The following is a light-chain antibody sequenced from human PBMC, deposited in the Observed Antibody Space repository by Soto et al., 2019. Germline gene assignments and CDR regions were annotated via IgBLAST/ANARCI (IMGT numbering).Light chain of an antibody. J-gene: IGKJ5*01. V-gene: IGKV3-11*01. CDR2: DAS. CDR3: QQYNNWPPIT. CDR1: ESVFGY. Sequence: EIVFTQSPGTVSLSPGARTTLSCRASESVFGYLAWYQHKPGQAPRLLIYDASNRATGVPARFSGSGSGTDFTLTISSLEPEDFAVYYCQQYNNWPPITFGQGTRLENK.